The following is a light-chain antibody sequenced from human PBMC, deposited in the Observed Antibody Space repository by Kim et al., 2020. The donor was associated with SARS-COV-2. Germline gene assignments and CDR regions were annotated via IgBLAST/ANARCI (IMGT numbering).Light chain of an antibody. CDR2: AAS. CDR3: LQHKSYPYT. CDR1: QDISNF. V-gene: IGKV1-17*03. Sequence: SASVCDIFTITCRASQDISNFLAWFQQKPGKVPKRLIYAASSLQTRVPSTFSGSGSGPEYSLTISSLQPEDFATYYCLQHKSYPYTLGQGTKLEI. J-gene: IGKJ2*01.